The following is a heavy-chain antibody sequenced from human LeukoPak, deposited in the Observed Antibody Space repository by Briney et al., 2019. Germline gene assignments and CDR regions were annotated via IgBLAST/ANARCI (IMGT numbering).Heavy chain of an antibody. J-gene: IGHJ4*02. V-gene: IGHV3-30*04. Sequence: GGSLRLSCAASGFTFSSYAMHWVRQAPDKGLEWVAVISYDGSNKYYADSVKGRFTISRDNSKNTLYLQMNSLRAEDTAVYYCARAASRFLEWLELDYWGQGTLVTVSS. CDR3: ARAASRFLEWLELDY. CDR1: GFTFSSYA. CDR2: ISYDGSNK. D-gene: IGHD3-3*01.